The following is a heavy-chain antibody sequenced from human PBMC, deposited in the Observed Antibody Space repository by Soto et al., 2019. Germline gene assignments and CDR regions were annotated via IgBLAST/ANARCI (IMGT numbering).Heavy chain of an antibody. CDR3: ERGRGDGYNQHWFFDL. CDR1: GGSFSGYY. J-gene: IGHJ2*01. Sequence: QVHLQQWGAGLLKPSETLSLTCAVYGGSFSGYYWSWIRQPPGKGLEWIGEINHSGSTNYNPSLKSRVSISGGTSNNQFSLKLTSVTAADTAVYYCERGRGDGYNQHWFFDLWGRGALVTVSS. D-gene: IGHD3-10*01. CDR2: INHSGST. V-gene: IGHV4-34*01.